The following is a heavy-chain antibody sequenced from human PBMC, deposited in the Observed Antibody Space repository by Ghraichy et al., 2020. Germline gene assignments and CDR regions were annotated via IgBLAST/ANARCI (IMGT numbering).Heavy chain of an antibody. CDR2: IHYSGTT. CDR1: GASISVRNYY. V-gene: IGHV4-39*07. Sequence: SETLSLTCTVSGASISVRNYYWAWIRQPPGQGLEWIGMIHYSGTTYYKSSLKSRITISVDTAKDQFSLKLNSMTAADTAVYFWARDRSLRSGEVDFWCPGTLGTVSS. D-gene: IGHD3-3*01. CDR3: ARDRSLRSGEVDF. J-gene: IGHJ3*01.